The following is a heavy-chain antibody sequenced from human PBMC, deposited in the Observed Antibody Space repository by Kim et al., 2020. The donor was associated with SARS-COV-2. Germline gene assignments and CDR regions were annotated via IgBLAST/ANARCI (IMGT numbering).Heavy chain of an antibody. V-gene: IGHV1-18*01. Sequence: ASVKVSCKASGYTFTSYGISWVRQAPGQGLEWMGWISAYNGNTNYAQKLQGRVTMTTDTSTSTAYMELRSLRSDDTAVYYCARAYYYDSSGYGSIGYWGQGTLVTVSS. J-gene: IGHJ4*02. CDR1: GYTFTSYG. CDR2: ISAYNGNT. CDR3: ARAYYYDSSGYGSIGY. D-gene: IGHD3-22*01.